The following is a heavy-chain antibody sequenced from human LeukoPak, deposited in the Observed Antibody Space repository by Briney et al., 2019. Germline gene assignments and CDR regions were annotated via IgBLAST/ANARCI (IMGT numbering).Heavy chain of an antibody. D-gene: IGHD3-9*01. J-gene: IGHJ4*02. CDR2: ISTTSTYI. Sequence: PGGSLRLSCAASGFTFSSYSVNWVRQAPGKGLEWVSSISTTSTYIKYADSVKGRFTISRDNAGNSLYLQMNSLRAEDTAVYYCASPGSSLTGGPIWGQGSLVTVSA. CDR3: ASPGSSLTGGPI. V-gene: IGHV3-21*01. CDR1: GFTFSSYS.